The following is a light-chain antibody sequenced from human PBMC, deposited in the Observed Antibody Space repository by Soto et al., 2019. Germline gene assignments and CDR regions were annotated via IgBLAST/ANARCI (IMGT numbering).Light chain of an antibody. V-gene: IGKV1-8*01. CDR2: AAS. CDR1: QGISSY. CDR3: QQYYSYPYT. Sequence: AIRMTPSPSSLSASTGDRVTITCRASQGISSYLAWYQQKPGKAPKLLIYAASTLQSGVPSRFSGSGSGTDFTLTISCLQSEDFATYYCQQYYSYPYTFGQGTKVDIK. J-gene: IGKJ2*01.